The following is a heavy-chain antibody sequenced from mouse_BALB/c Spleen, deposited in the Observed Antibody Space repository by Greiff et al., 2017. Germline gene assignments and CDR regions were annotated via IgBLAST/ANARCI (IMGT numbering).Heavy chain of an antibody. CDR1: GYTFTSYV. CDR2: INPYNDGT. Sequence: VQLQQSGPELVKPGASVKMSCKASGYTFTSYVMHWVRQKPGQGLEWIGYINPYNDGTKYNEKFKGKATLTSDKSSSTAYMERSSLTSEDSAVYYCAREATMITTLVFDVWGAGTTVTVSS. J-gene: IGHJ1*01. CDR3: AREATMITTLVFDV. D-gene: IGHD2-4*01. V-gene: IGHV1-14*01.